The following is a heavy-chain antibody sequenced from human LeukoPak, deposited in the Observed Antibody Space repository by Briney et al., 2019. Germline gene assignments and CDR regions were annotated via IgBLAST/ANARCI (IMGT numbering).Heavy chain of an antibody. D-gene: IGHD2-2*01. V-gene: IGHV3-30-3*01. Sequence: PGGSLRLSCAASGFTFSSYAMHWVRQAPGKGLEWVAVISYDGSNKYYADSVKGRFTISRDNSKNTLYLQMNSLRAEDTAVYYCAKDFLGYCSSTSCSPFDYWGQGTLVTVSS. CDR3: AKDFLGYCSSTSCSPFDY. J-gene: IGHJ4*02. CDR1: GFTFSSYA. CDR2: ISYDGSNK.